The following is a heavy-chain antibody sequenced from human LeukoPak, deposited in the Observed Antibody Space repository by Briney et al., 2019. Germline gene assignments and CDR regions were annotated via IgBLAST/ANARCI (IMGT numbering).Heavy chain of an antibody. CDR3: ARRVTMVRGVITNNWFDP. J-gene: IGHJ5*02. CDR2: IYTSGST. V-gene: IGHV4-4*07. D-gene: IGHD3-10*01. CDR1: GGSISSYY. Sequence: PSETLSLTCTVSGGSISSYYWSWIRQPAGKGLEWIGRIYTSGSTNYNPSLKSRVTISVDTSKNQFSLKLSSVTAADTAVYYCARRVTMVRGVITNNWFDPWGQGTLVTVSS.